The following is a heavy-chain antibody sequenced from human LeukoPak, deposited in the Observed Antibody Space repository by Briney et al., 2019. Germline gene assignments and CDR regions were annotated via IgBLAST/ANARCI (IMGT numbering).Heavy chain of an antibody. D-gene: IGHD2-21*02. J-gene: IGHJ4*02. CDR3: VKDGGDFNFPF. CDR2: VIRDGSFT. CDR1: GFTFRSYW. Sequence: PGGSLRLSCAASGFTFRSYWMHWVRQAPGKGLEWVSRVIRDGSFTNYADSVKGRFTISRDNAKNTLYLQMSSLRAEDTGVYFCVKDGGDFNFPFGGQGKLVTVSS. V-gene: IGHV3-74*01.